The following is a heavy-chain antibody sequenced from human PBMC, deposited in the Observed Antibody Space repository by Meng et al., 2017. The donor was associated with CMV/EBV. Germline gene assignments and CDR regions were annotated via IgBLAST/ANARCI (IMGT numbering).Heavy chain of an antibody. J-gene: IGHJ4*02. CDR3: ARGPGVVVPAATDY. CDR1: GYTFTSYG. Sequence: ASVKVSCKASGYTFTSYGISWVRQAPGQGLAWMGWISAYNGNTNYAQKLQGRVTMTTDTSTSTAYMELRSLSSDDTAVYYCARGPGVVVPAATDYWGQGTLVTVSS. CDR2: ISAYNGNT. D-gene: IGHD2-2*01. V-gene: IGHV1-18*01.